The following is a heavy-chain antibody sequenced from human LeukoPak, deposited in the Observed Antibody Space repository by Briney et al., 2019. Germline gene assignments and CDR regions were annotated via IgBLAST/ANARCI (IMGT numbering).Heavy chain of an antibody. J-gene: IGHJ4*02. CDR2: ISSSSSYI. CDR3: ARGEDDIVATSYFDY. D-gene: IGHD5-12*01. CDR1: GFTFSSYS. V-gene: IGHV3-21*01. Sequence: GGSLRLSCAASGFTFSSYSMNWVRQAPGKGLEWVSSISSSSSYIYYADSVKGRFTISRDNAKNSLYLQMNSLRAEDTAEYYCARGEDDIVATSYFDYWGQGTLVTVSS.